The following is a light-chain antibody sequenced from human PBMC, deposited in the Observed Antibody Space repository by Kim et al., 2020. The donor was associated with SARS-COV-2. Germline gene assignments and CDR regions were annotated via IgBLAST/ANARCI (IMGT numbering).Light chain of an antibody. V-gene: IGLV3-1*01. Sequence: SYELTQPPSVSVSPGQTAAITCSGDKLGDKFVFWYQQKAGQSPVLVIFQDTKRPSGIPERFSGSNSGTAATLTITGTQAMDEAVYYCHVWDSDTVRFGGGTQRTVL. CDR3: HVWDSDTVR. CDR2: QDT. CDR1: KLGDKF. J-gene: IGLJ2*01.